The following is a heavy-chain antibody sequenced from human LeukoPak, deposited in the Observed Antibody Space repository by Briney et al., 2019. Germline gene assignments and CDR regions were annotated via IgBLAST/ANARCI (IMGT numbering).Heavy chain of an antibody. V-gene: IGHV4-34*01. CDR2: INHSGST. J-gene: IGHJ4*02. CDR3: ARGTLVCGLKNYYNIDF. Sequence: SETLSLTCAVYGGSFSGYYWSWIRQPPGKGLEWIGEINHSGSTNYNPSLKSRVTISVDTSKNQFSLKLSSVTAADTAVYYCARGTLVCGLKNYYNIDFWGQGTLVTVSS. D-gene: IGHD3-10*01. CDR1: GGSFSGYY.